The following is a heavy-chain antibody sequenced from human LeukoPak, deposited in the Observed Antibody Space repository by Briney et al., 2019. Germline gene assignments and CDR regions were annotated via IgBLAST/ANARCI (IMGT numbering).Heavy chain of an antibody. CDR2: ISSDGANA. CDR1: GFTFSTYW. D-gene: IGHD2-21*02. CDR3: ARFRPRGDPI. V-gene: IGHV3-74*01. J-gene: IGHJ3*02. Sequence: GGSLRLSCAASGFTFSTYWMHWVRQVPGKGLVWVSRISSDGANANYADSVKGRFTISRDNAKNTLYLQMNSLRAEDTAVYYCARFRPRGDPIWGQGTMVTVSS.